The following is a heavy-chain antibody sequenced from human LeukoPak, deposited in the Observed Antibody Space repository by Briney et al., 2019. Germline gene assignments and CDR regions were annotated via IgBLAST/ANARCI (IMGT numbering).Heavy chain of an antibody. D-gene: IGHD3-16*01. J-gene: IGHJ6*02. CDR2: INHNGNVN. CDR3: ARGGGLDV. V-gene: IGHV3-7*03. CDR1: GFTFSSYW. Sequence: GGSLRLSCAASGFTFSSYWMNWARQAPGKGLEWVASINHNGNVNYYVDSVKGRFTFSRDNAKNSLYLQMSNLRAEDTAVYFCARGGGLDVWGQGATVTVSS.